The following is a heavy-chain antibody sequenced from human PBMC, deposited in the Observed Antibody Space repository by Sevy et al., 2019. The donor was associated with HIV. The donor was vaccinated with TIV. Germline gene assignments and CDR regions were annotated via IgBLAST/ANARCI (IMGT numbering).Heavy chain of an antibody. CDR2: INEDGTTR. D-gene: IGHD2-2*01. J-gene: IGHJ4*02. CDR3: VRAMLKADSL. Sequence: GGSLRLSCAASGFNIRTYWMLWVRQAPGKGLEWVANINEDGTTRSYLDSVKGRFTISRDNAENSVFLQMHSLRVEDTAVYYCVRAMLKADSLWGQGTLVTVSS. CDR1: GFNIRTYW. V-gene: IGHV3-7*01.